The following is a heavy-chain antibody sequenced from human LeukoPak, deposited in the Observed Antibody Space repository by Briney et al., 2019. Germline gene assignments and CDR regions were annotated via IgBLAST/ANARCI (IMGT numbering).Heavy chain of an antibody. D-gene: IGHD1-1*01. CDR3: ARRAYSAAYWKHFDY. CDR1: GGSISSSSDY. Sequence: PSETLSLTCTVSGGSISSSSDYWGWIRQAPGKGLEWIGCIYYHENTYYNSSLKSRVTISVGTSKNQFSLKLNSVTAADTAVYFCARRAYSAAYWKHFDYWGQGTLVTVSS. V-gene: IGHV4-39*01. J-gene: IGHJ4*02. CDR2: IYYHENT.